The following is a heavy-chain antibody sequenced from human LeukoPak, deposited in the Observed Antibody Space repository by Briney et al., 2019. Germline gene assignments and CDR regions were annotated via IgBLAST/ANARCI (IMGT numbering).Heavy chain of an antibody. D-gene: IGHD3-9*01. J-gene: IGHJ4*02. V-gene: IGHV3-30*04. CDR2: ISYDGSNK. CDR3: AKNYLRYFDRPEFDY. CDR1: GFTFSSYA. Sequence: PGGSLRLSCAASGFTFSSYAMHWVRQAPGKGLEWVAVISYDGSNKYYADSVKGRFTISRDNSRNTLYLQMNSLRAEDTAVYYCAKNYLRYFDRPEFDYWGQGTLVTVSS.